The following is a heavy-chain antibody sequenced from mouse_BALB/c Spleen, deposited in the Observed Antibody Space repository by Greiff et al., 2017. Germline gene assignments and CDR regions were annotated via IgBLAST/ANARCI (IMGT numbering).Heavy chain of an antibody. CDR1: GYSFTSYY. CDR2: IHPNSGNT. CDR3: ARFTTANYLDY. D-gene: IGHD1-2*01. J-gene: IGHJ2*01. Sequence: VQLVESGPELMKPGASVKISCKASGYSFTSYYMHWVKQRPGQGLEWIGEIHPNSGNTNYNEKFKGKATLTVDTSSSTAYVDLSSLTSEDSAVYYCARFTTANYLDYWGQGTTLTGSA. V-gene: IGHV1S14*01.